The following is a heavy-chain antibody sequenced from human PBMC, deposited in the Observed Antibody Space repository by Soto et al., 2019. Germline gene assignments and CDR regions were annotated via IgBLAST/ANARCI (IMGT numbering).Heavy chain of an antibody. J-gene: IGHJ4*02. D-gene: IGHD5-18*01. CDR3: VHTGYSYDPFGY. V-gene: IGHV2-5*01. Sequence: QITLKGSGPTLVKPTQTLTLTCTFSGFSLTTSGVGVGWIRQPPGKALEWLALIFWNDDERYSPSLKSRLTNTKDTSKNQVVLTRTDIDPVDQATYYCVHTGYSYDPFGYWGRGTLVTVSS. CDR2: IFWNDDE. CDR1: GFSLTTSGVG.